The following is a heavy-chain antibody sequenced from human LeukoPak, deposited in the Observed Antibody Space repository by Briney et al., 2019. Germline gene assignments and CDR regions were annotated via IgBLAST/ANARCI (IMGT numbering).Heavy chain of an antibody. CDR1: GYTFTSYA. Sequence: ASVKVSCKTSGYTFTSYAMNWVRQAPGQGLEWMGWINTNAGNPTYAQGFTGRFVFSLDTSVSTAYLQISSLKAEDAAVYYCARDPNTLYDSSGTPHFYFDYWGQGTLVTVSS. J-gene: IGHJ4*02. CDR3: ARDPNTLYDSSGTPHFYFDY. V-gene: IGHV7-4-1*02. D-gene: IGHD3-22*01. CDR2: INTNAGNP.